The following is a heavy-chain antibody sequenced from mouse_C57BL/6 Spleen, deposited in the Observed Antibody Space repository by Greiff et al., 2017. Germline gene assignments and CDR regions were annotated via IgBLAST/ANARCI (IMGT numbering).Heavy chain of an antibody. J-gene: IGHJ4*01. CDR2: INPGSGGT. D-gene: IGHD2-5*01. V-gene: IGHV1-54*01. CDR1: GYAFTNYL. Sequence: QVQLQQSGAELVRPGTSVKVSCKASGYAFTNYLIEWVKQRPGQGLEWIGMINPGSGGTNYNEKFKGKATLTADESSSTAYMQLSSLTSEDSAVYFCARVYSTNYAMGYWGQGTSGTVSS. CDR3: ARVYSTNYAMGY.